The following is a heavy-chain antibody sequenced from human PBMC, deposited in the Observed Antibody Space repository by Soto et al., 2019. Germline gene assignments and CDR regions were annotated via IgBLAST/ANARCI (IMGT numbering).Heavy chain of an antibody. D-gene: IGHD2-15*01. Sequence: DVQLVESGGGLVQPGESLKLSCEVSGFTFSMYSMSWVRQAPGKGLEWVAKIPQEGGDGHYLDSVKGRFIISRDNAKNSLYLQMNCLRGDDTAVYYCARDQLILPAHDFFYGSDVWGQGATVTVS. CDR2: IPQEGGDG. CDR1: GFTFSMYS. J-gene: IGHJ6*02. V-gene: IGHV3-7*03. CDR3: ARDQLILPAHDFFYGSDV.